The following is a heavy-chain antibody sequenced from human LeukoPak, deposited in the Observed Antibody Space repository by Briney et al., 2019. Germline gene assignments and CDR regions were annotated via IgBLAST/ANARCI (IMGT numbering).Heavy chain of an antibody. Sequence: GGSLRLSCAASGFTFSSYWMNWARQAPGKGLEWVAVIWYDGSNKYYADSVKGRFTISRDNSKNTLYLQMNSLRAEDTAVYYCAKGLLPSSGWSRGFDYWGQGTLVTVSS. CDR1: GFTFSSYW. CDR3: AKGLLPSSGWSRGFDY. CDR2: IWYDGSNK. V-gene: IGHV3-33*06. J-gene: IGHJ4*02. D-gene: IGHD6-19*01.